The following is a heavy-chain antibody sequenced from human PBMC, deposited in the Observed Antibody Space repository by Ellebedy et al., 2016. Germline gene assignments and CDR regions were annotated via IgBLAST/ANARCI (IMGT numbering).Heavy chain of an antibody. CDR1: GGSISSYY. CDR3: ARGDVLGSSLDY. CDR2: IYYSGST. D-gene: IGHD3-16*01. V-gene: IGHV4-59*01. Sequence: SETLSLTCTVSGGSISSYYWSWIRQPPGKGLEWIGYIYYSGSTNYNPSLKSRVTISVDTSKNQFSLKLSSATAADTAVYYCARGDVLGSSLDYWGQGTLVTVSS. J-gene: IGHJ4*02.